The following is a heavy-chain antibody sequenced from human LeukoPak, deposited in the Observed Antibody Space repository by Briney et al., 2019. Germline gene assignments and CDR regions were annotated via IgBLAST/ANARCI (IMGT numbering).Heavy chain of an antibody. CDR1: GLTFSSYG. V-gene: IGHV3-30*02. Sequence: GGSLRLSCAASGLTFSSYGMHWVRQAPGKGLEWVAFIRYDGSNKYYADSVKGRFTISRDNSKNTLYLQMNSLRAEDTAVYYCANHLGYCSGGSCYPDDYWGQGTLVTVSS. CDR2: IRYDGSNK. D-gene: IGHD2-15*01. J-gene: IGHJ4*02. CDR3: ANHLGYCSGGSCYPDDY.